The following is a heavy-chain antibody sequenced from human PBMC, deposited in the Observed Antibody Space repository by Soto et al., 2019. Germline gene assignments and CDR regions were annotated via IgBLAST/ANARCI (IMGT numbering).Heavy chain of an antibody. CDR1: GYTFTNYG. CDR2: ISTHNGNT. CDR3: ARAQWLVQGGEN. J-gene: IGHJ4*02. V-gene: IGHV1-18*04. Sequence: QVQLVQSGAEVKKPGASVKVSCKASGYTFTNYGISWVRQAPGQGLEWMAWISTHNGNTNYAQKFQDRVTMTTDTSTSTAYMELRSLKSDDTAVYYCARAQWLVQGGENWGQGTLVTVSS. D-gene: IGHD6-19*01.